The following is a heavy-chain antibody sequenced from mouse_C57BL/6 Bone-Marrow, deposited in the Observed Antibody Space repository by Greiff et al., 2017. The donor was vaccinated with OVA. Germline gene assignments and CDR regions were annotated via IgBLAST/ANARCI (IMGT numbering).Heavy chain of an antibody. CDR2: SRNKANDYTT. V-gene: IGHV7-1*01. D-gene: IGHD4-1*02. CDR3: ARDSPQLGPCDY. Sequence: EVKVVESGGGLVQSGRSLRLSCATSGFTFSDFYMEWVRQAPGKGLEWIAASRNKANDYTTEYSASVKGRFIVSRDTSQSILYLQMNALRAEDTAIYYCARDSPQLGPCDYWGQGTTLTVSS. J-gene: IGHJ2*01. CDR1: GFTFSDFY.